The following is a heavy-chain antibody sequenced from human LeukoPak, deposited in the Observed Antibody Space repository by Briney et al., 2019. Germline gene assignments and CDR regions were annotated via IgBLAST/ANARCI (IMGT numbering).Heavy chain of an antibody. CDR2: ISYSGST. CDR3: ARRITIFGVVIRDAFDI. Sequence: PSETLSLTCTVSGGSISSYYWSWIRQPPGKGLEWIGYISYSGSTYYNPSLKSRVSMSIDTSKNQFSLKLNSVTAADTAIYYCARRITIFGVVIRDAFDIWGQGTMVTVSS. V-gene: IGHV4-59*08. CDR1: GGSISSYY. D-gene: IGHD3-3*01. J-gene: IGHJ3*02.